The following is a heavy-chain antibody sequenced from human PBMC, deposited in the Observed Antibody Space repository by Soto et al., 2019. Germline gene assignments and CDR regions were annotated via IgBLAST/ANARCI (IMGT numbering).Heavy chain of an antibody. D-gene: IGHD6-13*01. CDR3: ARAATGYSSSWCTGGWFDP. V-gene: IGHV4-59*01. CDR2: IYYSGST. Sequence: PSETLSLTCTVSGGSISSYYWSWIRQPPGKGLEWIGYIYYSGSTNYNPSLKSRVTISVDTSKNQFSLKLSSVTAADTAVYYCARAATGYSSSWCTGGWFDPWGQGTLVTVSS. J-gene: IGHJ5*02. CDR1: GGSISSYY.